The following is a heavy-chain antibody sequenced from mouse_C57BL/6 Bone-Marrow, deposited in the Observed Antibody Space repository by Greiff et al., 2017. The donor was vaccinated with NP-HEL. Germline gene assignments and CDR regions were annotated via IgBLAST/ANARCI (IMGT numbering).Heavy chain of an antibody. CDR3: AREDGYVPYYAMDY. D-gene: IGHD2-2*01. CDR2: IWTGGGT. CDR1: GFSLTSYA. Sequence: VMLVESGPGLVAPSQSLSITCTVSGFSLTSYAISWVRQPPGKGLEWLGVIWTGGGTNYNSALKSRLSISKDNSKSQVFLKMNSLQTDGTARYYCAREDGYVPYYAMDYWGQGTSVTVSS. V-gene: IGHV2-9-1*01. J-gene: IGHJ4*01.